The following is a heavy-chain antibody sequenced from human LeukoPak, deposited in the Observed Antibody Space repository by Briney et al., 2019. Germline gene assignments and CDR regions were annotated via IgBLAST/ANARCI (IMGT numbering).Heavy chain of an antibody. CDR1: GGSFSTYA. CDR3: ARDAPNINMIASFDY. CDR2: IIPIFGST. V-gene: IGHV1-69*01. D-gene: IGHD3-22*01. J-gene: IGHJ4*02. Sequence: ASVKVSCKASGGSFSTYAISWVRQAPGQGLEWMGGIIPIFGSTNYAQKFQGRVTITADESTATAYMELSGLRSEDTDVYYCARDAPNINMIASFDYWGQGTLVTVSS.